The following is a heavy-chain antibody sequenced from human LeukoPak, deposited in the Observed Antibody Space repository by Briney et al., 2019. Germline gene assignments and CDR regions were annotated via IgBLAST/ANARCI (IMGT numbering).Heavy chain of an antibody. CDR1: GYTFTGYY. Sequence: ASVKVSCKASGYTFTGYYMHWVRQAPGQGLEWIGWINPNSGGTNYAQKFQGRVTMTRDTSTSTAYMELSRLRSDDTAVYYCARALVRGGDIDYWGQGTLVTVSS. CDR3: ARALVRGGDIDY. J-gene: IGHJ4*02. V-gene: IGHV1-2*02. CDR2: INPNSGGT. D-gene: IGHD3-10*01.